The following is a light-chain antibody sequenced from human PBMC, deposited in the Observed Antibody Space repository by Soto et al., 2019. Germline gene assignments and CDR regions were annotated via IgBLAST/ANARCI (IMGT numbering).Light chain of an antibody. J-gene: IGKJ3*01. CDR1: QSINKY. CDR3: QPSYSTPLFT. Sequence: DIQMTQSPSSLSASVGDRVTITCRASQSINKYLNWYQQQPGKAPKLLIYAASSLQSGVPSRFSGSGSGTDFTLTISSLQPEDFATYYCQPSYSTPLFTFGPGTKVDIK. CDR2: AAS. V-gene: IGKV1-39*01.